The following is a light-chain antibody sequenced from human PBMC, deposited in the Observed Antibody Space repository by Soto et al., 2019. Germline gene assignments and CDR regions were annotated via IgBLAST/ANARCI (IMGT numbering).Light chain of an antibody. V-gene: IGLV1-51*01. CDR2: DND. Sequence: QSVLTQPPSLSAAPGQRVTISCSRTTSNIGTNYVSWYQQFPGTAPKVLIYDNDKRPSGIPARFSGSNSDTSATLAITGLQPGDEADYYCGTWDASLSEGVFGGGTKVTVL. J-gene: IGLJ3*02. CDR3: GTWDASLSEGV. CDR1: TSNIGTNY.